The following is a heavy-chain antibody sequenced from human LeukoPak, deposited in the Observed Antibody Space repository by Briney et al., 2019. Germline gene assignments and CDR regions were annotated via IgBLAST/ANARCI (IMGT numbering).Heavy chain of an antibody. J-gene: IGHJ4*02. CDR3: ARDLRSEYKSWIGD. V-gene: IGHV4-38-2*02. D-gene: IGHD3-3*01. Sequence: PSETLSLTCTVSGYSISSGYYWGWIRQPPGKGLEWIGSIYHSGNSYYNPSLKSRVTISVDTSKNQFSLRLSSVTAADTAVYYCARDLRSEYKSWIGDWGQGTPVTVSS. CDR2: IYHSGNS. CDR1: GYSISSGYY.